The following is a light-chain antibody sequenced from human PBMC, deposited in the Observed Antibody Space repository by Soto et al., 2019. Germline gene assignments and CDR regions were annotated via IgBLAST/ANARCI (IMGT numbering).Light chain of an antibody. V-gene: IGLV3-1*01. Sequence: SYELTQPPSVSVSPGQTASITCSGDKLGDKFTCWYQQKPGQSPVLLIYQDTRRPSGIPERFSGSNSGNTTTLTFSGTQAMDEADYYCQAWDSVADVVFGGGTKLTVL. CDR3: QAWDSVADVV. J-gene: IGLJ2*01. CDR2: QDT. CDR1: KLGDKF.